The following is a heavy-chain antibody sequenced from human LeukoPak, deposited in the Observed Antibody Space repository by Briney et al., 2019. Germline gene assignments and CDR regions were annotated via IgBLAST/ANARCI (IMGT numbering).Heavy chain of an antibody. V-gene: IGHV4-34*01. Sequence: PSETLSLTCAVYGGSFSSYYWSWIRQPPGKGLEWIGEINHSGSTNYNPSLKSRVTISVDTSKNQFSLKLSSVTAADTAVYYRARGRLWFGESLDYWGQGTLVTVSS. CDR1: GGSFSSYY. CDR2: INHSGST. CDR3: ARGRLWFGESLDY. J-gene: IGHJ4*02. D-gene: IGHD3-10*01.